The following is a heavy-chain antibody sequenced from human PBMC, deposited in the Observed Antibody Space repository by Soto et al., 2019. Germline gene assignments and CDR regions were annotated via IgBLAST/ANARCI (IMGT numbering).Heavy chain of an antibody. V-gene: IGHV1-24*01. CDR2: FDPEDGET. Sequence: ASVKVSCKVSGYTLTELSMHWVRQAPGKGLEWMGGFDPEDGETIYAQKLQGRVTMTEDTSTDTAYMELSSLRSEDTAVYYCALYGVVPAVFDPWGQGTLVTVSS. J-gene: IGHJ5*02. CDR1: GYTLTELS. CDR3: ALYGVVPAVFDP. D-gene: IGHD2-2*01.